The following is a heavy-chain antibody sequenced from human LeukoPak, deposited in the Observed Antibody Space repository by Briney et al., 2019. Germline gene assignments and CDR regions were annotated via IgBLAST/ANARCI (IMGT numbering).Heavy chain of an antibody. CDR3: ARHGTMVRGVIGDWFDP. CDR1: GGSISSYY. J-gene: IGHJ5*02. Sequence: SETLSLTCTVSGGSISSYYWSWIRQPPGKGLEWIGYIYYSGSTNYNPSLKSRVTISVDTSKNQFSLKLSSVTAADTAVYYCARHGTMVRGVIGDWFDPWGQGTLVTVSS. D-gene: IGHD3-10*01. V-gene: IGHV4-59*08. CDR2: IYYSGST.